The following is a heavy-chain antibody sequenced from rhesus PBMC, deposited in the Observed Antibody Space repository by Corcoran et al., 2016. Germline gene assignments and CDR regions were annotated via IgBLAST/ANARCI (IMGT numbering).Heavy chain of an antibody. Sequence: QVQLQESGPGLVKPSETLSLTCAVSGSSISRCYYWSWIRQPPGKGLEWIGYITYSGSTSDNPSIKSRVTISKDTSKNQFSLKLSSGTAADTAVYYCARVLGTVGGLDSWGQGVVVTVSS. CDR3: ARVLGTVGGLDS. D-gene: IGHD2-21*01. CDR1: GSSISRCYY. CDR2: ITYSGST. V-gene: IGHV4-122*02. J-gene: IGHJ6*01.